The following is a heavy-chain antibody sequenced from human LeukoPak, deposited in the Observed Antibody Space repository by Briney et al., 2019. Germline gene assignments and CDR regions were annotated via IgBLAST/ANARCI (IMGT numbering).Heavy chain of an antibody. Sequence: SVKVSCEASGGTFSSYAISWVRQAPGQGLEWMGRIIPIFGTANYAQKFQGRVTITTDESTSTAYMELSSLRSEDTAVYYCAKDEWEFLIDYWGQGTLVTVSS. CDR2: IIPIFGTA. V-gene: IGHV1-69*05. D-gene: IGHD1-26*01. CDR3: AKDEWEFLIDY. J-gene: IGHJ4*02. CDR1: GGTFSSYA.